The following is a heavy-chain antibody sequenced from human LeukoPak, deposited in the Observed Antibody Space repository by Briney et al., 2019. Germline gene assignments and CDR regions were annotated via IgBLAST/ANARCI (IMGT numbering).Heavy chain of an antibody. V-gene: IGHV3-48*04. CDR1: GFTFSSYS. CDR3: ARVRWLRPFDY. J-gene: IGHJ4*02. D-gene: IGHD5-12*01. Sequence: PGGSLRLSCAASGFTFSSYSMNWVRQAPGKGLEWVSYISSSSSTIYYADSVKGRFTISRDNAKNSLYLQMNSLRAEDTAVYYCARVRWLRPFDYWGQGTLVTVSS. CDR2: ISSSSSTI.